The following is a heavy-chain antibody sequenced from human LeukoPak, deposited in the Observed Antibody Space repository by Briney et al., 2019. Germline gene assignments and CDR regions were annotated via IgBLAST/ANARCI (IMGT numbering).Heavy chain of an antibody. Sequence: PSETLSLTCTVSGGSISSYYWSWIRQPPGKGLEWIGYIYYSGSTNYNPSLKSRVTISVDTSKNRFSLKLSSVTAADTAVYYCARAPSTYYYDSSGYYRVDYFDYWGQGTLVTVSS. D-gene: IGHD3-22*01. CDR1: GGSISSYY. J-gene: IGHJ4*02. CDR2: IYYSGST. V-gene: IGHV4-59*01. CDR3: ARAPSTYYYDSSGYYRVDYFDY.